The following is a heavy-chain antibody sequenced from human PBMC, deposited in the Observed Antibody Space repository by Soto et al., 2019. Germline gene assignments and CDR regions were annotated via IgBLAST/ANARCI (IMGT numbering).Heavy chain of an antibody. D-gene: IGHD3-22*01. J-gene: IGHJ4*02. CDR2: ISAYNGNP. V-gene: IGHV1-18*01. Sequence: ASVKVSCKASGYTFTSYGISWVRQAPGQGLEWMGWISAYNGNPNYAQKLQGRVTMTTDTSTSTAYMELRSPRSDDTAVYYCARVPLYYDSSGLYYFDYWGQGTLVTVSS. CDR1: GYTFTSYG. CDR3: ARVPLYYDSSGLYYFDY.